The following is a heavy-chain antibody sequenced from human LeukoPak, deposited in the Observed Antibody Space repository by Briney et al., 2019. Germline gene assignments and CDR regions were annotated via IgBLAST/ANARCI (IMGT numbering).Heavy chain of an antibody. CDR1: GGSITSYY. J-gene: IGHJ4*02. CDR3: ARGWNIAAANLFDY. V-gene: IGHV4-4*07. D-gene: IGHD6-25*01. Sequence: SETLSLTCTVSGGSITSYYWSWIRQSAGKGLEWIGRVYASGGTNYNPSLESRVTMSLDTSKRQVSLKLSSVTAADTAVYYCARGWNIAAANLFDYWGQGTLVTVSS. CDR2: VYASGGT.